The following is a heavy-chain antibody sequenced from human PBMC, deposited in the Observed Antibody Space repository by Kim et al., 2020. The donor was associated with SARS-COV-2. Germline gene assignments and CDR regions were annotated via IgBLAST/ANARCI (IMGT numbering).Heavy chain of an antibody. CDR2: ISWNSGSI. D-gene: IGHD3-10*01. CDR1: GFTFDDYA. J-gene: IGHJ3*02. Sequence: GGSLRLSCAASGFTFDDYAMHWVRQAPGKGLEWVSGISWNSGSIGYADSVKGRFTISGDNAKNSLYLQMNSLRAEDTALYYCAKELLLWFGESLSLDAFDIWGQGTMVTVSS. CDR3: AKELLLWFGESLSLDAFDI. V-gene: IGHV3-9*01.